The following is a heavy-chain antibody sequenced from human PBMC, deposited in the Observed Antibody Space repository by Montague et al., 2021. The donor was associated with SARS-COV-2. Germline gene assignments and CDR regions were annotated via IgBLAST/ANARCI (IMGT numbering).Heavy chain of an antibody. V-gene: IGHV4-4*02. CDR3: AREFRTYGYGGQYWYFDL. CDR2: IYHSGST. J-gene: IGHJ2*01. Sequence: SETLSLTCAVDGRSISSSNWARSVSPPPGKGLARVGGIYHSGSTNYNPSLKSRVTISIDKSKNQFSLKLSSVTAADTAVYYCAREFRTYGYGGQYWYFDLWGRGTLVTVSS. CDR1: GRSISSSNW. D-gene: IGHD3-10*01.